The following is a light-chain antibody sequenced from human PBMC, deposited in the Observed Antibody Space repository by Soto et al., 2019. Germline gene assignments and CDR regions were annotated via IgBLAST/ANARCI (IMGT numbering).Light chain of an antibody. Sequence: QSALTQPPSVSGSPGQSVTISCTGTSSDIGGYNYVSWYQQHPGKAPKFMIYDVNKRPSGVPDRFSGSKSGNTASLTISGLQAEDEADYSCCSYAGGYTYVFGSGTKVTV. CDR3: CSYAGGYTYV. J-gene: IGLJ1*01. CDR1: SSDIGGYNY. V-gene: IGLV2-11*01. CDR2: DVN.